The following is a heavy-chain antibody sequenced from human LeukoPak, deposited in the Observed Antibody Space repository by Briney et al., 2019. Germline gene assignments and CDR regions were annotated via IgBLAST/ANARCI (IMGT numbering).Heavy chain of an antibody. Sequence: ASVKVSCKTSGYTFTGYLMHWARQAPGQGLVLMGWINPNNGEASYAQKFQGRVTMTRDTSISTASMELSRLTSDDTAIYYCVRDLTGTTGDGVYWGQGTLVTVSS. CDR3: VRDLTGTTGDGVY. J-gene: IGHJ4*02. CDR2: INPNNGEA. D-gene: IGHD1-20*01. V-gene: IGHV1-2*02. CDR1: GYTFTGYL.